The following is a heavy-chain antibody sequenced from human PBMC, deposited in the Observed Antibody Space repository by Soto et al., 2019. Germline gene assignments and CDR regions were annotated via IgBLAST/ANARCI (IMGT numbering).Heavy chain of an antibody. J-gene: IGHJ4*02. V-gene: IGHV1-3*01. D-gene: IGHD6-19*01. CDR2: INAGNGNT. CDR3: AREGYSSGWYPTSDY. Sequence: GASVKVSCKASGCTFTSYAMHWVRQAPGQRLEWMGWINAGNGNTKYSQKFQGRVTITRDTSASTAYMELSSLRSEDTAVYYCAREGYSSGWYPTSDYWGQGTLVTVSS. CDR1: GCTFTSYA.